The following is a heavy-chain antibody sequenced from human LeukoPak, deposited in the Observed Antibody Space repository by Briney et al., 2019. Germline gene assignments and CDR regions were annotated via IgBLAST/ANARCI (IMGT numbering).Heavy chain of an antibody. CDR1: GFTFSSYG. Sequence: GGSLRLSCAASGFTFSSYGMHWVRQAPGKGLEWVAFIRYDGSYKYYADSVKGRFTISRDNSKNTLYLQMNNLRAEDTAVYYCAKVAMVRGVIANYFDYWGQGTLVTVSS. J-gene: IGHJ4*02. CDR2: IRYDGSYK. V-gene: IGHV3-30*02. CDR3: AKVAMVRGVIANYFDY. D-gene: IGHD3-10*01.